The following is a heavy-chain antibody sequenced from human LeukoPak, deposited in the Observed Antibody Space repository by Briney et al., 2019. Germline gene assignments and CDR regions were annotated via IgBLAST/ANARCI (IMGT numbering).Heavy chain of an antibody. CDR2: VGYDGTET. V-gene: IGHV3-30-3*01. J-gene: IGHJ4*02. CDR3: ARTNVAFDQ. D-gene: IGHD2-15*01. CDR1: GFPFRIYT. Sequence: GGSLRLSCAASGFPFRIYTMHWVRQAPGKGLEWVAVVGYDGTETHYADSVRGRFTISRDNSKGTLYLQMNSLRAEDTALYYCARTNVAFDQWGQGTLVTVSS.